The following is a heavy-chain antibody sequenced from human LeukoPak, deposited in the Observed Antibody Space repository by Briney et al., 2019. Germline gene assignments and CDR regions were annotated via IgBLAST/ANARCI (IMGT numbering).Heavy chain of an antibody. CDR3: ARLVAVPAARPAMVYFQH. J-gene: IGHJ1*01. CDR2: IYYSGST. D-gene: IGHD2-2*01. CDR1: GGSISTSSYY. V-gene: IGHV4-39*01. Sequence: KPSETLSLTCTVSGGSISTSSYYWGWIRQPPGKGLEWIGSIYYSGSTYYNPSLKSRVTISVDTSKNQFSLKLSSVTAADTAVYYCARLVAVPAARPAMVYFQHWGQGTLVTVSS.